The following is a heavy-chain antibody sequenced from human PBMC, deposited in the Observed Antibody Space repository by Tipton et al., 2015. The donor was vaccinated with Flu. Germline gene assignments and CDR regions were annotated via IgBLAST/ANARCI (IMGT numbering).Heavy chain of an antibody. Sequence: QLVQSGAEVKKPGASVKVSCKASGYTFPSYGISWVRQAPGQGLEWMGGFSAYNGNGIYAQKFRGRVTMTTDTSTSSAYMELRSLRTDDAAVYYCARGEFPARTIDAFDIWGKGTMVTVSS. CDR3: ARGEFPARTIDAFDI. D-gene: IGHD3-10*01. J-gene: IGHJ3*02. V-gene: IGHV1-18*01. CDR1: GYTFPSYG. CDR2: FSAYNGNG.